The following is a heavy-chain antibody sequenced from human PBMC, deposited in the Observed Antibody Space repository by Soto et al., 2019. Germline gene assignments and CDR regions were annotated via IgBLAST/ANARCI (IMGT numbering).Heavy chain of an antibody. D-gene: IGHD3-22*01. Sequence: ASVKVSCKVSGYTLTELSMHWVRQAPGKGLEWMGGFDPEDGETIYAQKFQGRVTMTEDTSTDTAYMELSSLRSEDTAVYYCALFSQYSSGYYLRPFFDYWGQGTLVTVSS. CDR3: ALFSQYSSGYYLRPFFDY. V-gene: IGHV1-24*01. J-gene: IGHJ4*02. CDR2: FDPEDGET. CDR1: GYTLTELS.